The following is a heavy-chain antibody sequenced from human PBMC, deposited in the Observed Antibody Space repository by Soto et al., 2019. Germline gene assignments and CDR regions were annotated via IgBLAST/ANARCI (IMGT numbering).Heavy chain of an antibody. V-gene: IGHV1-69*01. CDR2: IIPIFGTA. J-gene: IGHJ6*02. Sequence: QVQLVQSGAEVKKPGSSVKVSCKASGGTFSSYAISWVRQAPGQGLEWMGGIIPIFGTANYAQKFQGRVTITADESPSTAHMGLGSLRSEDQAVYYCAGAPSHDYGDYLTLYYYFGMDVWGQGTTVTVSS. CDR3: AGAPSHDYGDYLTLYYYFGMDV. D-gene: IGHD4-17*01. CDR1: GGTFSSYA.